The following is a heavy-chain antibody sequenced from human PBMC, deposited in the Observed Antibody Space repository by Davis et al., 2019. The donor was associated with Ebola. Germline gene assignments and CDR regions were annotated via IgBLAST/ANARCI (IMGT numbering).Heavy chain of an antibody. CDR1: GGTFSSYA. CDR3: ASTYCSSTSCYVVYGMDV. D-gene: IGHD2-2*01. Sequence: SVKVSCKASGGTFSSYAISWVRQAPGQGLEWMGRIIPILGIANYAQKFQGRVTITADKSTSTAYMELRSLRSEDTAVYYCASTYCSSTSCYVVYGMDVWGQGTTVTVSS. CDR2: IIPILGIA. J-gene: IGHJ6*02. V-gene: IGHV1-69*04.